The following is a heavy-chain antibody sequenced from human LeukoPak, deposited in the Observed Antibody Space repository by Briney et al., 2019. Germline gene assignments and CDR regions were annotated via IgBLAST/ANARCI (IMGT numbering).Heavy chain of an antibody. CDR3: ARGLWFGELQRGDY. CDR2: ISSSSSTI. V-gene: IGHV3-48*04. D-gene: IGHD3-10*01. CDR1: GFTFSSYS. J-gene: IGHJ4*02. Sequence: GGSLRLSCAASGFTFSSYSMNWVRQAPGKGLEWVSYISSSSSTIYYADSVKGRFTISRDNAKNSLYLQMNSLRAEDTAVYYCARGLWFGELQRGDYWGQGTLVTVSS.